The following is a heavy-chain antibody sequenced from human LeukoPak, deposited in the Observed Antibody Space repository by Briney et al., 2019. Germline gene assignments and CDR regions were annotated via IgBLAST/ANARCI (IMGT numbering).Heavy chain of an antibody. J-gene: IGHJ3*01. Sequence: GASVKVSCRASGDTFTNYGISWVRQAPGQGLEWVGWISAYSGNTNYAQKLQGRVTMTTETSTSTAYMELRSLGSDDTAVYYCARDYGDYNIVAADLGFWGQGTLVTVSS. V-gene: IGHV1-18*01. CDR2: ISAYSGNT. D-gene: IGHD4-17*01. CDR3: ARDYGDYNIVAADLGF. CDR1: GDTFTNYG.